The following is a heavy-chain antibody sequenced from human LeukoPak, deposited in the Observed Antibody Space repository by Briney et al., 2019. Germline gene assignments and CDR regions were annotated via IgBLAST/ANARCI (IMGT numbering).Heavy chain of an antibody. CDR2: IKQDGSDK. J-gene: IGHJ3*02. CDR3: ARDLPDVLTGYSDNAFDI. Sequence: PGGSLRLSCVASGFTFSNYWMSWVRQAPGKGLEWVANIKQDGSDKNYVDSVKGRFTISRDNAKKVLYLQMNSLRAEDTAVYYCARDLPDVLTGYSDNAFDIWGQGTMVTVSS. CDR1: GFTFSNYW. V-gene: IGHV3-7*03. D-gene: IGHD3-9*01.